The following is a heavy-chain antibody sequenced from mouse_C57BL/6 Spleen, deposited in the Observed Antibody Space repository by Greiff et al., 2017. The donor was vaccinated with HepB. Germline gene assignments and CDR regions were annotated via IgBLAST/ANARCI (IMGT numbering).Heavy chain of an antibody. CDR1: GYTFTSYW. D-gene: IGHD1-1*01. Sequence: VQLQQPGAELVMPGASVKLSCKASGYTFTSYWMHWVKQRPGQGLEWIGEVDPSDSYTNYNQKFKGKSTLTVDKSSSTAHMQLSSLTSEDSAVYYCASSPHYYGSSYWYFDVWGTGTTVTVSS. CDR2: VDPSDSYT. V-gene: IGHV1-69*01. CDR3: ASSPHYYGSSYWYFDV. J-gene: IGHJ1*03.